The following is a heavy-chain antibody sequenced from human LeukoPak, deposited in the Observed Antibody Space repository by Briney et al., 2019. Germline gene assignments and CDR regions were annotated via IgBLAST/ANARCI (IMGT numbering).Heavy chain of an antibody. CDR2: ISSTSSYI. V-gene: IGHV3-21*01. CDR1: GGSISSYY. Sequence: PTETLSLTCTVSGGSISSYYWSWIRQPPGKGLEWVSSISSTSSYIYYADSVKGRFTISRDNAKNSLYLQMNSLRAEDTAVYYCARCARDGYNYYFDYWGQGTLVTVSS. J-gene: IGHJ4*02. CDR3: ARCARDGYNYYFDY. D-gene: IGHD5-24*01.